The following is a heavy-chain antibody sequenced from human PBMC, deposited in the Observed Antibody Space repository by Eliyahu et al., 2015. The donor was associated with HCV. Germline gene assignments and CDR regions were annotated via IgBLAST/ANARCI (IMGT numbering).Heavy chain of an antibody. Sequence: EVQLLESGGGLVQPGGSLRLSCAASGFXFSSYAMSWVRQAPGKGLEWVSAISGSGGXTYYADSVKGRFTISRDNSKNTLYLQMNSLRAEDTAVYYCAKEGTVTLYYFDYWGQGTLVTVSS. CDR3: AKEGTVTLYYFDY. V-gene: IGHV3-23*01. CDR1: GFXFSSYA. D-gene: IGHD4-17*01. CDR2: ISGSGGXT. J-gene: IGHJ4*02.